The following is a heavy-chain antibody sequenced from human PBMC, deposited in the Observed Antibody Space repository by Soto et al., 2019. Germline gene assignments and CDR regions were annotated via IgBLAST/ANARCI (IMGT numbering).Heavy chain of an antibody. V-gene: IGHV3-23*01. CDR2: IIGSGAST. Sequence: GGSLRLSCAASGFTFDDYAMHWVRQAPGKGLGWVSGIIGSGASTYYADAVKGRFTISRDTSKNTVYLQMNSLRAEDTAVYYCAKNRASSSYSGMDVWGQGTTVTVS. J-gene: IGHJ6*02. CDR1: GFTFDDYA. D-gene: IGHD2-21*01. CDR3: AKNRASSSYSGMDV.